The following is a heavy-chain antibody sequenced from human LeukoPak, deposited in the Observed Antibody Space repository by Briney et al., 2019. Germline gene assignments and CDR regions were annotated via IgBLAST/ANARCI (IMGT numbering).Heavy chain of an antibody. V-gene: IGHV4-59*01. Sequence: PSETLSLTCTVSGGSISSYYWSWIRQPPGKGLEWIGYIYYSGSTNYNPSLKSRVTISVDTSKNQFSLKLSSVTAADTAVYYCASSRADYAKDVWGQGTTVTVSS. D-gene: IGHD6-13*01. CDR1: GGSISSYY. CDR3: ASSRADYAKDV. J-gene: IGHJ6*02. CDR2: IYYSGST.